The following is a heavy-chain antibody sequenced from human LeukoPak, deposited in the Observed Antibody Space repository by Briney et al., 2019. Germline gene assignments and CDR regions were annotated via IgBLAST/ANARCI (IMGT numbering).Heavy chain of an antibody. V-gene: IGHV3-53*01. CDR2: IYSGGST. J-gene: IGHJ4*02. Sequence: PGGSLRLSCAASGFTVSSNYVSWVRQAPGKGLEWVSVIYSGGSTYCADSVKGRFTISRDNSKNTLYLQMNSLRAEDTAVYYCARGGYGDYGKLDYWGQGTLVTVSS. CDR3: ARGGYGDYGKLDY. CDR1: GFTVSSNY. D-gene: IGHD4-17*01.